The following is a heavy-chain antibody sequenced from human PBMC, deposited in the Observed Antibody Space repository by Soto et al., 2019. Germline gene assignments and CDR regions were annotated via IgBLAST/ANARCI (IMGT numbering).Heavy chain of an antibody. CDR1: GFTFSSNA. D-gene: IGHD6-13*01. CDR3: AKEALGAAAKGRSPHFDY. J-gene: IGHJ4*02. CDR2: ISGSGGSP. V-gene: IGHV3-23*01. Sequence: EVQLLESGGGLVQPGGSLRLSCAASGFTFSSNAMCWVRQAPGKGLEWVSVISGSGGSPYYADTVNVRFTIAGDNSKNTLSLKMNSLRAEDTAVYYCAKEALGAAAKGRSPHFDYWGQGTLVTVSS.